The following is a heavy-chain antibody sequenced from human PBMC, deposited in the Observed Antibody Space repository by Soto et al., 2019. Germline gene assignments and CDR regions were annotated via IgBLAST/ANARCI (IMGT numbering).Heavy chain of an antibody. V-gene: IGHV4-34*01. CDR2: INHSGST. CDR1: GGSFSGYY. J-gene: IGHJ6*02. CDR3: ARWGPKTGTILSHYYYYYGMDV. D-gene: IGHD1-7*01. Sequence: SLTCAVYGGSFSGYYWSWIRQPPGKGLEWIGEINHSGSTNYNPSLKSRVTISVDTSKNQFSLKLSSVTAAGTAVYYCARWGPKTGTILSHYYYYYGMDVWGQGTTVTVSS.